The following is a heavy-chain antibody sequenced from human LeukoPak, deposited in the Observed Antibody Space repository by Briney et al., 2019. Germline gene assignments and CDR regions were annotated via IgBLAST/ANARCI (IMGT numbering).Heavy chain of an antibody. J-gene: IGHJ4*02. CDR3: ARAPPDFWSGYPFDY. Sequence: PGGSLRLSCAASGFTFSSYAMHWVRQAPGKGLEWVSSISSSSSYMYYADSVKGRFTISRDNSKNTLYLQMNSLRAEDTAVYYCARAPPDFWSGYPFDYWGQGTLVTVSS. V-gene: IGHV3-21*04. CDR2: ISSSSSYM. D-gene: IGHD3-3*01. CDR1: GFTFSSYA.